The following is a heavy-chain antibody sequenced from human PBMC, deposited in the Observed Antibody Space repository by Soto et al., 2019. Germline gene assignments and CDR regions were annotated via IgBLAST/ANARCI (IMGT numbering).Heavy chain of an antibody. J-gene: IGHJ4*02. V-gene: IGHV3-30-3*01. CDR1: GFTFSSYA. CDR3: ARDGETVAGTIKPPKLDY. D-gene: IGHD6-19*01. CDR2: ISYDGSNK. Sequence: QVQLVESGGGVVQPGRSLRLSCAASGFTFSSYAMHWVRQAPGKGLEWVAVISYDGSNKYYADSMKGRFTISRDNSKNTLYLQMNSLRAEDTAVYYCARDGETVAGTIKPPKLDYWGQGTLVTVSS.